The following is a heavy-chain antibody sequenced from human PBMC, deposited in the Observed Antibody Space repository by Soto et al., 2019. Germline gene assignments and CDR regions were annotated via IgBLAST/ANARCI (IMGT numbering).Heavy chain of an antibody. Sequence: SQTLSLTCAISGDSVSSNSATWNWIRQSPSRGLEWLGRTYYKSKWFNDYAVSVKSRITINPDTPKNQFSLQLNAVTPGDTAVYFCARGGPTSSWFDPWGQGTLVTVSS. CDR2: TYYKSKWFN. V-gene: IGHV6-1*01. D-gene: IGHD6-6*01. CDR3: ARGGPTSSWFDP. J-gene: IGHJ5*02. CDR1: GDSVSSNSAT.